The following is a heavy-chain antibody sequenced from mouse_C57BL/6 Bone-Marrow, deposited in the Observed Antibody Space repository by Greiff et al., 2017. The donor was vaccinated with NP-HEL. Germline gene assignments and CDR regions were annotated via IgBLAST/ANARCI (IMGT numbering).Heavy chain of an antibody. CDR3: ARRESNFWYFDV. CDR1: GFTFSDYY. D-gene: IGHD2-5*01. CDR2: ISNGGGST. V-gene: IGHV5-12*01. Sequence: EVNVVESGGGLVQPGGSLKLSCAASGFTFSDYYMYWVRQTPEKRLEWVAYISNGGGSTYYPDTVKGRFTISRDNAKNTLYLQMSRLKSEDTAMYYCARRESNFWYFDVWGTGTTVTVSS. J-gene: IGHJ1*03.